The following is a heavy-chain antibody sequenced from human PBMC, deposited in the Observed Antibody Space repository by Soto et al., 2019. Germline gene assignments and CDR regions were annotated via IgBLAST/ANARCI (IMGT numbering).Heavy chain of an antibody. CDR2: IIPIFGTA. J-gene: IGHJ6*02. D-gene: IGHD3-10*01. CDR1: GGTFSSYA. V-gene: IGHV1-69*13. Sequence: SVKVSCKASGGTFSSYAISWVRQAPGQGLEWMGGIIPIFGTANYAQKFQGRVTITADESTSTAYMELSSLRSEDTAVYYCARGAYYYGSGSPKVPYYYYGMDVWGQGTTVTVSS. CDR3: ARGAYYYGSGSPKVPYYYYGMDV.